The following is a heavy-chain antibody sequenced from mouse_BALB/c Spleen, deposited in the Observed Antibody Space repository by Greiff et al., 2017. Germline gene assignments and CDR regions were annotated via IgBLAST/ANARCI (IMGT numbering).Heavy chain of an antibody. CDR2: IDPANGNT. J-gene: IGHJ4*01. CDR3: ARDDYDSYYYAMDY. Sequence: EVKLMESGAELVKPGASVKLSCTASGFNIKDTYMHWVKQRPEQGLEWIGRIDPANGNTKYDPKFQGKATITADTSSNTAYLQLSSLTSEDTAVYYCARDDYDSYYYAMDYWGQGTSVTVSS. V-gene: IGHV14-3*02. CDR1: GFNIKDTY. D-gene: IGHD2-4*01.